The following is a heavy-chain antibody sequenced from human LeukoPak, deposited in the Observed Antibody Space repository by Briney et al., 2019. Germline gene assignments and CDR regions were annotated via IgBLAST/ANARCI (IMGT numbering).Heavy chain of an antibody. CDR3: ARDLYYDGSGYYSDAFDI. J-gene: IGHJ3*02. D-gene: IGHD3-22*01. CDR2: ISAYRGNT. V-gene: IGHV1-18*01. CDR1: VYTFTSYG. Sequence: ASVKLSCNASVYTFTSYGISWVRQAPGQGREWMGWISAYRGNTNYAQKLQGRVTMTTDTSTSTAYMDLRSLRSDDTAVYYCARDLYYDGSGYYSDAFDIWGQGTMVTVSS.